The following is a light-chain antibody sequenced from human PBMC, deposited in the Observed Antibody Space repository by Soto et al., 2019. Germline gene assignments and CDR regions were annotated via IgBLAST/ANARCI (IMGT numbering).Light chain of an antibody. J-gene: IGLJ2*01. CDR3: SSYTSTHVV. CDR1: SSDVGGYNY. CDR2: DVS. Sequence: QSALTQPASVSGSPGQSITISCTGTSSDVGGYNYVSWYQQHPGKAPKLMIYDVSNRPSGASNRFSGSKSGNTASLTISGLQAEDEADYYCSSYTSTHVVFGGGTKLTVL. V-gene: IGLV2-14*01.